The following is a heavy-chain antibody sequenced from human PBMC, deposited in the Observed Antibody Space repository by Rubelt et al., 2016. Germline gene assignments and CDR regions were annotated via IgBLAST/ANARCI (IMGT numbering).Heavy chain of an antibody. CDR3: ARSIAAAGTPLGL. Sequence: QVQLQQWGAGLLKPSETLSLTCAVYGGSFSGYYWSWIRQPPGKGLEWIGEINHSGSTNYNLSLKSRVTISVDTSKNQFSLKLSSVTAADTAVYYCARSIAAAGTPLGLWGRGTLVTVSS. CDR1: GGSFSGYY. CDR2: INHSGST. J-gene: IGHJ2*01. V-gene: IGHV4-34*01. D-gene: IGHD6-13*01.